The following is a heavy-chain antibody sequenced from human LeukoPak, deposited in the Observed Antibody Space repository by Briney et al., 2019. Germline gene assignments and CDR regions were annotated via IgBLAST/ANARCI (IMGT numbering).Heavy chain of an antibody. Sequence: PGGSLRLSCAASGFTFSSYAMSWVRQAPGKGLEWVSAISGSGGSTYYADSVKGRFTISRDNSKNTLYLQMNSLRAEDTAVYNCAKENYYDSSGYHLGDYWGQGTLVTVSS. CDR3: AKENYYDSSGYHLGDY. V-gene: IGHV3-23*01. D-gene: IGHD3-22*01. J-gene: IGHJ4*02. CDR2: ISGSGGST. CDR1: GFTFSSYA.